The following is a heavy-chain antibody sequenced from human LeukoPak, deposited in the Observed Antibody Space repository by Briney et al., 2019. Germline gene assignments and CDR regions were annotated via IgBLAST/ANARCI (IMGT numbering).Heavy chain of an antibody. V-gene: IGHV1-69*01. CDR3: ARGPVDTAMATPGYYYMDV. D-gene: IGHD5-18*01. CDR2: IIPIFGTA. CDR1: GGTFSSYA. Sequence: SVKVSCKASGGTFSSYAISWVRQAPGQGLEWMGGIIPIFGTANYAQKFQGRVTITAEESTSTAYMELSSLRSEDTGVYYCARGPVDTAMATPGYYYMDVWGKGTTVTVSS. J-gene: IGHJ6*03.